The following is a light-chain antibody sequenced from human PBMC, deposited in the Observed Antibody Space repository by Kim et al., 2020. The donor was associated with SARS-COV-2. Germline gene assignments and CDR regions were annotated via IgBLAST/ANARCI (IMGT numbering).Light chain of an antibody. J-gene: IGKJ2*01. CDR1: QSVSSF. CDR2: DAS. CDR3: QQRSNWPPYT. V-gene: IGKV3-11*01. Sequence: EIVLTQSPATLSLSPGERATLSCRASQSVSSFLAWYQHKPGQAPRLLIYDASHRATGIPARFSGSGSGTDFTLTISSLEPEDFAVYYCQQRSNWPPYTFGQGTKLEI.